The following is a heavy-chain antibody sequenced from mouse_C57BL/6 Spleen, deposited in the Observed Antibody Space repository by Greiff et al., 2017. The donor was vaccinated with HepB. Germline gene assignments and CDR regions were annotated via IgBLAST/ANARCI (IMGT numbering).Heavy chain of an antibody. V-gene: IGHV1-82*01. Sequence: QVQLQQSGPELVKPGASVKISCKASGYAFSSSWMNWVKQRPGKGLEWIGLIYPGDGDTNYNGKFKGKATLTADKSSSTAYMQLSSLTSEDSAVYFCARKLYFAMDDWGQGTSVTVSS. CDR1: GYAFSSSW. CDR3: ARKLYFAMDD. D-gene: IGHD1-3*01. J-gene: IGHJ4*01. CDR2: IYPGDGDT.